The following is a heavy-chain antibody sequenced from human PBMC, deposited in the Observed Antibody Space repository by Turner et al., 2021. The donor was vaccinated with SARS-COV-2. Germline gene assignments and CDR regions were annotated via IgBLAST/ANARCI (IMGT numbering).Heavy chain of an antibody. CDR1: GGSISSSSYY. CDR2: MYYSGGT. Sequence: LHLHESAPGLVKPSETLSLTCTVSGGSISSSSYYWGWSRQPPGKGLEWIGSMYYSGGTYYNPSLKSRVTISVDTSKNQFSLKLSSVTAADTAVYYCARRSSRLGNWYFDLWGRGTLVTVSS. V-gene: IGHV4-39*01. J-gene: IGHJ2*01. CDR3: ARRSSRLGNWYFDL. D-gene: IGHD2-15*01.